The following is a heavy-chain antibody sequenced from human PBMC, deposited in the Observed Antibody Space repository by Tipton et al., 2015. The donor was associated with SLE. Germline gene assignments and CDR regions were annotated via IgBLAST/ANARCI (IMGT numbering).Heavy chain of an antibody. CDR1: GGTFSSYA. CDR2: IIPIFGTA. J-gene: IGHJ3*02. Sequence: QSGPEVKKPGSSVKVSCKASGGTFSSYAISWVRQAPGQGLEWMGGIIPIFGTANYAQKFQGRVTITTDESTSTAYVELSSLRSEDTAVYYCARGGYSSGWRAFDIWGQGTMVTVSS. V-gene: IGHV1-69*05. D-gene: IGHD6-19*01. CDR3: ARGGYSSGWRAFDI.